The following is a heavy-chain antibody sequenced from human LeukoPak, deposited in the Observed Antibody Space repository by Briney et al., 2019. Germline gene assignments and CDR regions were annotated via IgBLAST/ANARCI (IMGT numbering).Heavy chain of an antibody. D-gene: IGHD5-18*01. CDR3: ARHSPNTDYYLDY. CDR1: GGSISNYY. V-gene: IGHV4-59*08. J-gene: IGHJ4*02. Sequence: SETLSLTCTVSGGSISNYYWNWLRQPPGKGLEWIGYIYYSGSTNYSPSLKRRVTISIDTSKNQFSLKLSSVTAADTAVYYCARHSPNTDYYLDYWGQGTLVTVSS. CDR2: IYYSGST.